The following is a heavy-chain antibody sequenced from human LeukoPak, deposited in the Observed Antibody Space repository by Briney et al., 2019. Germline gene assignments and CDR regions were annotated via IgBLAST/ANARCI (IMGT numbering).Heavy chain of an antibody. CDR2: IISSGSYI. J-gene: IGHJ3*02. CDR3: ARGSRFGVVGRDAFDI. D-gene: IGHD3-3*01. CDR1: GFTFSIYS. V-gene: IGHV3-21*01. Sequence: AGGSLRLSCAASGFTFSIYSMDWVRQAPGKGLEWVSSIISSGSYIYYADSVKGRFTISRDNAKNSLYLQVNSLRAEDTAVYYCARGSRFGVVGRDAFDIWGQGTVVTVSS.